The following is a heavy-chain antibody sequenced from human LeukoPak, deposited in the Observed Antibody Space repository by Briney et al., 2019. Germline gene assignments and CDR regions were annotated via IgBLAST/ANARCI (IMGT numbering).Heavy chain of an antibody. CDR3: ARAVAGTHWFDP. CDR2: IDIPGNT. J-gene: IGHJ5*02. Sequence: GGSLRLSCAASGFTLISYDMHWVRQAIGKGLEWVSGIDIPGNTYYPDSVKGRFTMSRESAKNSLYLQMNSLRAGDTAVYYCARAVAGTHWFDPWGQGTLVTVSS. V-gene: IGHV3-13*01. D-gene: IGHD6-19*01. CDR1: GFTLISYD.